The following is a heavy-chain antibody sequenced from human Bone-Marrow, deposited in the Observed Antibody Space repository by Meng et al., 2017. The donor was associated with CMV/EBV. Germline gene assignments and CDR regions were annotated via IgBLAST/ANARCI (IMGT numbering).Heavy chain of an antibody. V-gene: IGHV3-21*04. Sequence: GESLKISCAASGYTFSSYSMNWVRQAPGKGLEWVSSISSSSSYIYYADSVKGRFTISRDNAKNSLYLQMNSLRAEDTAVYYCARGSPAVWVFDYWGQGTLVTVSS. CDR1: GYTFSSYS. J-gene: IGHJ4*02. D-gene: IGHD1-26*01. CDR2: ISSSSSYI. CDR3: ARGSPAVWVFDY.